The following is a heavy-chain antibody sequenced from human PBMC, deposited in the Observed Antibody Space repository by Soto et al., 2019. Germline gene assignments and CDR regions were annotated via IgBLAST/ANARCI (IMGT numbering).Heavy chain of an antibody. CDR1: GFTFTNHN. D-gene: IGHD2-21*01. Sequence: DVQLVESGGGLIQRGGSLRLSCAASGFTFTNHNMNWVRQAPGKGLEWVSSISSSSSFRNYADSVKGRFSISRDNDKNLVYLQMDSLRAEDTAVYYCARDPPLSVLVVVATDDFWGQGTLVTVSS. V-gene: IGHV3-21*01. CDR2: ISSSSSFR. J-gene: IGHJ4*02. CDR3: ARDPPLSVLVVVATDDF.